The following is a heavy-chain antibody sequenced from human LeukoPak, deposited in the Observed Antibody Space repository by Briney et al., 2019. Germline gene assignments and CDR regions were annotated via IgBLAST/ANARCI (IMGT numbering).Heavy chain of an antibody. D-gene: IGHD1-26*01. CDR1: GLPSGIKG. CDR3: AKDREMYSGSYYGQEPIGY. CDR2: LGMDGSDK. Sequence: GGSLGLSVPALGLPSGIKGWHWTRRLPARGWRGWALLGMDGSDKYYADSVKGRFTISRDNSKNTLYLQMSSLRAEDTAVYYCAKDREMYSGSYYGQEPIGYWGQGTLVTVSS. J-gene: IGHJ4*02. V-gene: IGHV3-30*02.